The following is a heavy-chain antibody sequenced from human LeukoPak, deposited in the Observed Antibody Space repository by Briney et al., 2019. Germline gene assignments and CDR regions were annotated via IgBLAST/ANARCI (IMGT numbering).Heavy chain of an antibody. J-gene: IGHJ4*02. Sequence: PGGSLRLSCAASGFTFSSYAMSWVRQAPGKGLEWVSAISGSGGSTYYADSVKGRFTISRDNSKNTLYLQMNSLRAEDTAVYYCAKGRGYSGSYLRFDYWGQGTLVTVSS. V-gene: IGHV3-23*01. D-gene: IGHD1-26*01. CDR1: GFTFSSYA. CDR2: ISGSGGST. CDR3: AKGRGYSGSYLRFDY.